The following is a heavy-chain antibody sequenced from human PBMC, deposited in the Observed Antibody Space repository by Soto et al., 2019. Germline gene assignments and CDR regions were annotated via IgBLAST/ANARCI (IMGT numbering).Heavy chain of an antibody. D-gene: IGHD6-6*01. Sequence: SETLSLTCTVSGGSISSYYWSWIRQPPGKGLEWIGYIYYSGSTNYNPSLKSRVTISVDMSKNQFSLKLSSVTAADTAVYYCASILTARYPYYYYGMDVWGQGTTVTVSS. CDR3: ASILTARYPYYYYGMDV. CDR1: GGSISSYY. CDR2: IYYSGST. J-gene: IGHJ6*02. V-gene: IGHV4-59*01.